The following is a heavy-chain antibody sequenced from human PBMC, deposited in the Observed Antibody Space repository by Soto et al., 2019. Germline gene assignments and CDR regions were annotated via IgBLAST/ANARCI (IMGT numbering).Heavy chain of an antibody. D-gene: IGHD6-6*01. J-gene: IGHJ6*02. CDR3: AKVFPSSSYYYYYGMDV. V-gene: IGHV1-18*01. Sequence: ASVKVSCKASGYTFTTYSINWVRQAPGQGLEWMGWISAYNGDTDYAQNFQGRVTMTTDTSTSTAYMELRSLRSDDTAVYYCAKVFPSSSYYYYYGMDVWGQGTTVTVSS. CDR1: GYTFTTYS. CDR2: ISAYNGDT.